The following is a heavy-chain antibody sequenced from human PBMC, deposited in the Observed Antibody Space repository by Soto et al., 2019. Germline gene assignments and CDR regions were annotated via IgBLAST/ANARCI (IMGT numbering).Heavy chain of an antibody. CDR1: GGTFSSYA. D-gene: IGHD2-15*01. CDR2: IIPIFGTA. V-gene: IGHV1-69*01. CDR3: ARDSKLYCSGGSCYSAAFDI. Sequence: QVQLVQSGAEVKKPGSSVKVSCKASGGTFSSYAISWVRQAPGQGLEWMGGIIPIFGTANYAQKFQGRVTITADESTSTAYMELSSLRSEDTAEYYCARDSKLYCSGGSCYSAAFDIWGQGTMVTVSS. J-gene: IGHJ3*02.